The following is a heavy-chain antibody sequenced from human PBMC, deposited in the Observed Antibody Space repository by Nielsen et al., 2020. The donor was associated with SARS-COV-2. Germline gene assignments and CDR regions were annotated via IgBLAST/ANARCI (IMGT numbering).Heavy chain of an antibody. CDR3: ARVDAFSSSAPRFYFDY. D-gene: IGHD6-6*01. V-gene: IGHV4-34*01. CDR1: GGSFSGYY. CDR2: INHSGST. J-gene: IGHJ4*02. Sequence: SETLSLTCAVYGGSFSGYYWSWIRQPPGKGLEWIGEINHSGSTNYNPSLKSRVTISVDTSENQSSLKLSSVTAADTAVYYCARVDAFSSSAPRFYFDYWGQGTLVTVSS.